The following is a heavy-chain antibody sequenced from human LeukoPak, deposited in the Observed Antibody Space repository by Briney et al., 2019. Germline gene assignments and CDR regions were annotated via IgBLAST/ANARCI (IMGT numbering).Heavy chain of an antibody. Sequence: SETLSLTCTVSGGSISSYYWSLIRQPPGKGLEWIGYIYYSGSTNYNPSLKSRVTISVDTSKNQFSLKLSSVTAADTAVYYCARGRWLQLFIWGQGTLVTVSS. CDR2: IYYSGST. CDR1: GGSISSYY. CDR3: ARGRWLQLFI. D-gene: IGHD5-12*01. J-gene: IGHJ4*02. V-gene: IGHV4-59*01.